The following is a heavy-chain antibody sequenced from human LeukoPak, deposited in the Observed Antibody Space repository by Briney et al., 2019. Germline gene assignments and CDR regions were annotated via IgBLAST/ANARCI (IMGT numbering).Heavy chain of an antibody. Sequence: SETLSLTCTVSGGSISSGSYYWSWIRQPAGKGLEWIGRIYTSGSTNYNPSLKSRVTISVDTSKNQFSLKLSSVTAADTAVYYCARRGRITMVRGATYYFDYWGQGTLVTVSS. D-gene: IGHD3-10*01. CDR1: GGSISSGSYY. J-gene: IGHJ4*02. V-gene: IGHV4-61*02. CDR3: ARRGRITMVRGATYYFDY. CDR2: IYTSGST.